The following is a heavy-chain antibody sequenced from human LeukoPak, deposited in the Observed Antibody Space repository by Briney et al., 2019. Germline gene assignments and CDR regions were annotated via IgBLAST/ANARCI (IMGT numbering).Heavy chain of an antibody. V-gene: IGHV4-59*08. CDR1: GGSISSYY. J-gene: IGHJ4*02. CDR2: IYYSGST. CDR3: ARQRGRRQWLNDY. D-gene: IGHD6-19*01. Sequence: SETLSLTCTVSGGSISSYYWSWIRQPPGKGLEWIGYIYYSGSTNYNPSLKSRVAISVDTSKNQFSLKLSSVTAADTAVYHCARQRGRRQWLNDYWGQGTLVTVSS.